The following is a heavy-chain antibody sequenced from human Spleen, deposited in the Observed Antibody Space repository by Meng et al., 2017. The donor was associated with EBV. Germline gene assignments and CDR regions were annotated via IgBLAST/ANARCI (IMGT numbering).Heavy chain of an antibody. J-gene: IGHJ4*02. CDR3: ARQGRSDYYDSSGSDY. V-gene: IGHV7-4-1*02. Sequence: VPLVQSVSELKNPAVSVNISCKTSGFTFNKHGINWVRQVPGQGPEWMGWIHTATGNPTYAQGFTGRLVFSLDTSVHTAYLQITSLKAEDTAVYYCARQGRSDYYDSSGSDYWGQGTLVTVSS. CDR1: GFTFNKHG. CDR2: IHTATGNP. D-gene: IGHD3-22*01.